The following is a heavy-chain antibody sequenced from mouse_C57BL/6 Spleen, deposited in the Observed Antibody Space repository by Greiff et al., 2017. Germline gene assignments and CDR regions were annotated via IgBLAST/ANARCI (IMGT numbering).Heavy chain of an antibody. CDR1: GFTFSDYG. D-gene: IGHD6-1*01. J-gene: IGHJ1*03. Sequence: EVKVVESGGGLVQPGGSLKLSCAASGFTFSDYGMAWVRQAPRKGLEWVAFISNLAYSIYYADTVTGRFTISRENAKNTLYLEMSSLRSEDTAMYDYSRASYCTHWYFDVWGTGTTVTVSS. CDR3: SRASYCTHWYFDV. V-gene: IGHV5-15*01. CDR2: ISNLAYSI.